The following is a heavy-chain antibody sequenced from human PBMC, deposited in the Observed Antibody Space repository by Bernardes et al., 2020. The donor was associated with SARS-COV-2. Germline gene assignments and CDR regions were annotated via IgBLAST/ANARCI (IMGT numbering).Heavy chain of an antibody. V-gene: IGHV3-30*18. J-gene: IGHJ6*02. D-gene: IGHD2-21*01. Sequence: GGSLRLSCATSGFTFSSYGMHWVRQAPGKGLEWVAVTSYDGSKKYYPDSVKGRFTISRDNSKNTLYLQMNSLRADDTAVYFCAKGSDSGAYYGMDVWGQGTSVTVSS. CDR1: GFTFSSYG. CDR3: AKGSDSGAYYGMDV. CDR2: TSYDGSKK.